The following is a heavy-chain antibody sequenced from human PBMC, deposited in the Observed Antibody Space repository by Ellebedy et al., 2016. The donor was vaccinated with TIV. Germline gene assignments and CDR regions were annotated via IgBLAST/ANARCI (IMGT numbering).Heavy chain of an antibody. J-gene: IGHJ4*02. V-gene: IGHV3-48*02. D-gene: IGHD3-10*02. CDR1: GFTFSSYS. CDR3: ARGLTMYYFDY. Sequence: ETLSLTCAASGFTFSSYSMNWVRQAPGKGLEWVSYISSSSTIYYADSVKGRFTISRDNAKNSLYLQMNSLRDEDTAVYYCARGLTMYYFDYWGQGTLVTVSS. CDR2: ISSSSTI.